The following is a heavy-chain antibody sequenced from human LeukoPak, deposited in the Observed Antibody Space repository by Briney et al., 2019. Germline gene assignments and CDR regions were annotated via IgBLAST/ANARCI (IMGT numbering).Heavy chain of an antibody. CDR3: ARGVLWFGEFYFDY. D-gene: IGHD3-10*01. V-gene: IGHV4-61*02. J-gene: IGHJ4*02. CDR1: GGSISSGTYY. CDR2: IYTSGST. Sequence: SETLSLTCTVSGGSISSGTYYWSWIRQPAGKGLEWIGRIYTSGSTNYNPSLKSRVTISVDTSKNQFSLKLSSVTAADTALYYCARGVLWFGEFYFDYWGQGTLVTVSS.